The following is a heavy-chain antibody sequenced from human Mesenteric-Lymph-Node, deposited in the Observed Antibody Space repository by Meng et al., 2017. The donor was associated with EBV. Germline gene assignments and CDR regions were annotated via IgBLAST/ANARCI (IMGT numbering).Heavy chain of an antibody. CDR1: GGSISSSSSY. J-gene: IGHJ4*02. CDR2: IYYSGST. CDR3: ARLGSLGGIDY. D-gene: IGHD1-26*01. V-gene: IGHV4-39*01. Sequence: QLQLQDSGPGLVKPSEPLSLTCTVSGGSISSSSSYWGWIRQPPGKGLEWIGNIYYSGSTYYNPSLKSRVTISVDTSKNQFSLTLSSVTAADAAVYFCARLGSLGGIDYWGQGTLVTVSS.